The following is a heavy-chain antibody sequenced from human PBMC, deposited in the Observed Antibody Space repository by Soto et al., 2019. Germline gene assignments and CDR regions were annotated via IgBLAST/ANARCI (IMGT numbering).Heavy chain of an antibody. CDR1: GGSFSGYY. Sequence: PSETLSLTCAVYGGSFSGYYWSWIRQPPGKGLEWIGEINHSRITNYNPSLKSRVTISVDTSKNQFSLKLSSVTAADTAVYYCARGASGYYDSSGYYSPYYFDYWGQGTLVTVSS. CDR3: ARGASGYYDSSGYYSPYYFDY. V-gene: IGHV4-34*01. J-gene: IGHJ4*02. D-gene: IGHD3-22*01. CDR2: INHSRIT.